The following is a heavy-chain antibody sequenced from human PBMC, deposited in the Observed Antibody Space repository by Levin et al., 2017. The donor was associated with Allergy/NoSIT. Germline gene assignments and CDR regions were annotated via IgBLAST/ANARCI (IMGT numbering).Heavy chain of an antibody. V-gene: IGHV4-31*03. CDR3: ARSDSSGWYQKNDDYMDV. J-gene: IGHJ6*03. CDR2: IYYSGST. D-gene: IGHD6-19*01. Sequence: LRLSCTVSGGSISSGGYYWSWIRQHPGKGLEWIGYIYYSGSTYYNPSLKSRVTISVDTSKNQFSLKLSSVTAADTAVYYCARSDSSGWYQKNDDYMDVWGKGTTVTVSS. CDR1: GGSISSGGYY.